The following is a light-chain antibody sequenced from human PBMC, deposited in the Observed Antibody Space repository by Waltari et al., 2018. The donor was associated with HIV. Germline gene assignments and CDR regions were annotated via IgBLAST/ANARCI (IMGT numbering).Light chain of an antibody. CDR1: SHTSYY. J-gene: IGLJ2*01. Sequence: SSELTQEPAVSVALGQTVRITCQGASHTSYYVNLYHQKPGQAPVLVIYGMNSRPSGIPDRFSGSGSGDTYSLTITGAQSEDEGDYYCSSRDSNGDHLVVFGGGTKLTVL. CDR3: SSRDSNGDHLVV. V-gene: IGLV3-19*01. CDR2: GMN.